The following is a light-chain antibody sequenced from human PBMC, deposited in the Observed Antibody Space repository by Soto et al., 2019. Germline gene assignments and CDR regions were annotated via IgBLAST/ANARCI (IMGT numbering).Light chain of an antibody. V-gene: IGLV3-21*02. Sequence: SYELTQPPSVSVAPGQTARITCGGNNIGSKSVHWYQQKPRQAPVLVVYDDSDRPSGIPERFSGSNSGNTATLTISRVEAGDEADYYCQVWDSGSDHLYVFGAGTKLTVL. CDR1: NIGSKS. J-gene: IGLJ1*01. CDR3: QVWDSGSDHLYV. CDR2: DDS.